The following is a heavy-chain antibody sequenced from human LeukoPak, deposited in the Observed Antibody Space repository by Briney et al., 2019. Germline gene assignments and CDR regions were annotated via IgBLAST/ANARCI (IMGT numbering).Heavy chain of an antibody. V-gene: IGHV1-18*01. Sequence: ASVKVSCKASGYTFTSYAMNWVRQAPGQGLEWMGWISAYNGNTNYAQKLQGRVTMTTDTSTSTAYMELRSLRSDDTAVYYCARGGYDFWSGDFDYWGQGTLVTVCS. CDR1: GYTFTSYA. D-gene: IGHD3-3*01. CDR2: ISAYNGNT. J-gene: IGHJ4*02. CDR3: ARGGYDFWSGDFDY.